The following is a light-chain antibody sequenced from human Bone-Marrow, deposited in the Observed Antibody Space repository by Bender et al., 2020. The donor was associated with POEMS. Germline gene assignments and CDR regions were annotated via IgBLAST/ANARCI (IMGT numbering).Light chain of an antibody. J-gene: IGLJ3*02. Sequence: QLVLTQSPSVSASLGASVNLTCTLSSGHSSYAIAWHQQQPEKSPRYLMKLNSDGSHSKGDGIPDRFSGSSSGAERYLTISSLQSEDEADYYCQTWGTGTWVFGGGTKLTVL. CDR2: LNSDGSH. CDR1: SGHSSYA. V-gene: IGLV4-69*01. CDR3: QTWGTGTWV.